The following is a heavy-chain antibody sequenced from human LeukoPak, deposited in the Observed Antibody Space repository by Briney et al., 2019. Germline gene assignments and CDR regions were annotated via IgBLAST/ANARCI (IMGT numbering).Heavy chain of an antibody. J-gene: IGHJ4*02. CDR1: GGTFSSYT. CDR2: IIPILGIA. D-gene: IGHD3-22*01. Sequence: SVKVSCKASGGTFSSYTISWVRQAPGQGREWMGRIIPILGIANYAQKFQGRVTITADKSTSTAYMELSSLRSEDTAVYYCARNHYYDSSLGYYFDYWGQGTLVTVSS. CDR3: ARNHYYDSSLGYYFDY. V-gene: IGHV1-69*02.